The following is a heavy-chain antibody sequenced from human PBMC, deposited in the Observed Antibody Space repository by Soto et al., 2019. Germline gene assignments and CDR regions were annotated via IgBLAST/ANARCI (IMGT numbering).Heavy chain of an antibody. J-gene: IGHJ3*02. Sequence: GESLKISCKGSGYSFAGYWITWVRQKPGKGLEWMGRIDPSDSQTYYSPSFRGHVTISVTKSITTVFLQWSSLRASDTAMYYCARPRVSTPRLEDPFDIWGQGTMVTVSS. CDR3: ARPRVSTPRLEDPFDI. CDR1: GYSFAGYW. D-gene: IGHD5-12*01. CDR2: IDPSDSQT. V-gene: IGHV5-10-1*01.